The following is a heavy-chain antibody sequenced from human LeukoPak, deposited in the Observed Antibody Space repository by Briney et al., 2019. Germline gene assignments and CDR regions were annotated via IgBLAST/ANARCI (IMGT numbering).Heavy chain of an antibody. CDR3: ARVLGPYCSSTSCYAHDAFDI. Sequence: GGSLRLSCAASGFTFSSYSMNWVRQAPGKGLEWVSYISSSSSTIYYADSVKGRFTISRDNAKNSLYLQMNSLRAEDTAVYYCARVLGPYCSSTSCYAHDAFDIWGQGTMVTVSS. V-gene: IGHV3-48*04. CDR1: GFTFSSYS. J-gene: IGHJ3*02. CDR2: ISSSSSTI. D-gene: IGHD2-2*01.